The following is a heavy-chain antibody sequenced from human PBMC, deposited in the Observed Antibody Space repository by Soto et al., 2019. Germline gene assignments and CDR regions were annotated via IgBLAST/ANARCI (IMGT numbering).Heavy chain of an antibody. CDR3: ESLFRNRTTNWLDP. V-gene: IGHV4-61*01. CDR2: IYYSGST. J-gene: IGHJ5*02. Sequence: SETLSLTCTVSGGSVSSGSYYWSWIRQPPGKGLEWIGYIYYSGSTNYNPSLKSRVTISVDTSKNQFSLKLSSVAAAETAVYYCESLFRNRTTNWLDPWGQGTPVTVS. CDR1: GGSVSSGSYY. D-gene: IGHD1-1*01.